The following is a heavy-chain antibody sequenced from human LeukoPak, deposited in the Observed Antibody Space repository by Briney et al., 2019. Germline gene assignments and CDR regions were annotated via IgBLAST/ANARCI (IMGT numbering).Heavy chain of an antibody. CDR2: ISGSGGST. CDR3: AKVGFGELPQERIDY. D-gene: IGHD3-10*01. CDR1: GFTFSSYA. V-gene: IGHV3-23*01. J-gene: IGHJ4*02. Sequence: PGGSLRLSCAASGFTFSSYAMSWVRQAPGKGLEWVSAISGSGGSTYYADSVKGRFTISRDNSKNTLYLQMNSLRAADTAVYYCAKVGFGELPQERIDYWGQGTLVTVSS.